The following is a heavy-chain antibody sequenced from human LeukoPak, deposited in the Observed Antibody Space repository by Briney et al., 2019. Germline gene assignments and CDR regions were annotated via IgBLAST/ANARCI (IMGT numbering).Heavy chain of an antibody. CDR2: ISLSGST. J-gene: IGHJ4*02. CDR3: ARDYYDRTGYAPLDY. Sequence: SQTLSLTCTVSGGSISSGSYYWSWIRQPAGKGPEWIGRISLSGSTTYNPSLKSRATISIDPSKKQFSLKLSSVTAADTAVYYCARDYYDRTGYAPLDYWGQGILVTVSS. V-gene: IGHV4-61*02. D-gene: IGHD3-22*01. CDR1: GGSISSGSYY.